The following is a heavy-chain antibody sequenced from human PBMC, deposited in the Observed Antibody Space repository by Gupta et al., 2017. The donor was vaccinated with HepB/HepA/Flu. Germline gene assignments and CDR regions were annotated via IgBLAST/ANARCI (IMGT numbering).Heavy chain of an antibody. Sequence: EVQLVESGGGLVQPGGSLRLSCAASGFTFSSYWMNWVRQAPGKGLEWVANIKLDGSATYYGGSVKGRFTISRDNTKKSLYLQRTSLRAEDTAIYHCARDKDEIFRYGMDLWGQGTTVTVSS. J-gene: IGHJ6*02. CDR1: GFTFSSYW. V-gene: IGHV3-7*01. D-gene: IGHD3-3*01. CDR3: ARDKDEIFRYGMDL. CDR2: IKLDGSAT.